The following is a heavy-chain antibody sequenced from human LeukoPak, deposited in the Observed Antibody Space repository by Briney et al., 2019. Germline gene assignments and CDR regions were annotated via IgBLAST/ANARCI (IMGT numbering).Heavy chain of an antibody. Sequence: PGGSLRLSCAASGFIFSDYGMHWVRQAPGKGLEWVAVIWNNGNNRYADSVKGRFTISRDDVKNMLYLQMNSLRVEDTGLYYCSTVEHFWGQGTLVTVSS. J-gene: IGHJ4*02. D-gene: IGHD1-1*01. CDR2: IWNNGNNR. V-gene: IGHV3-33*03. CDR3: STVEHF. CDR1: GFIFSDYG.